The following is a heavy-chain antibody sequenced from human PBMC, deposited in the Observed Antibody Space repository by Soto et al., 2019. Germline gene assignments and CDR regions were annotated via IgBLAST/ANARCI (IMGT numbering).Heavy chain of an antibody. V-gene: IGHV1-69*13. CDR3: ARPKDNTHYYYSGMDV. J-gene: IGHJ6*02. D-gene: IGHD6-6*01. Sequence: ASVKVSCKASGGTFSSYAISWVRQAPGQGLEWMGGIIPIFGTANYAQKFQGRVTITADESTSTAYMELSSLRSEDTAVYYCARPKDNTHYYYSGMDVWGQGTTVTVS. CDR1: GGTFSSYA. CDR2: IIPIFGTA.